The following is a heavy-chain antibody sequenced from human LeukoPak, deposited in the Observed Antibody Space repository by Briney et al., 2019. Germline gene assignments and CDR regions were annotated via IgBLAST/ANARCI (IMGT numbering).Heavy chain of an antibody. CDR2: IYYSGTT. J-gene: IGHJ4*02. V-gene: IGHV4-39*01. Sequence: PSETLSLTCTVSGGSISSSSYSWGWIRQPPGKGLEWIGSIYYSGTTYYNPSLKSRVTISVDTSKIQFSLKLSSVAATDTAVYFCARLRFDFWSGYTHPYFDYWGQGPLVTVSS. D-gene: IGHD3-3*01. CDR1: GGSISSSSYS. CDR3: ARLRFDFWSGYTHPYFDY.